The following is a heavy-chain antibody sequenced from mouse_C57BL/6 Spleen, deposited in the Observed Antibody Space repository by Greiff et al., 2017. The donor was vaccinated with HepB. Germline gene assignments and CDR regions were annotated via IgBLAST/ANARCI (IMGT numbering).Heavy chain of an antibody. CDR2: IDPETGGT. CDR3: TRSRQLRLYYVDY. Sequence: VQLVESGAELVRPGASVTLSCKASGYTFTDYEMHWVKQTPVHGLEWIGAIDPETGGTAYNQKFKGKAILTADKSSSTAYMELRSLTSEDSAVYYCTRSRQLRLYYVDYWGQGTTLTVSS. V-gene: IGHV1-15*01. CDR1: GYTFTDYE. J-gene: IGHJ2*01. D-gene: IGHD3-2*02.